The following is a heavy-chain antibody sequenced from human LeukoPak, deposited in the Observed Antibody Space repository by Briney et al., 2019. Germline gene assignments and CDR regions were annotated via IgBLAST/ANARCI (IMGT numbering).Heavy chain of an antibody. Sequence: SETLSLTCAVSGGSISSGGYSWSWIRQPPGKGLEWIGYIYHSGSTYYNPSLKSRVTISVDRSKNQFSLKLSSVTAADTAVYYCARLVLLWFGELLMDYGMDVWGQGTTVTVSS. V-gene: IGHV4-30-2*01. D-gene: IGHD3-10*01. J-gene: IGHJ6*02. CDR1: GGSISSGGYS. CDR2: IYHSGST. CDR3: ARLVLLWFGELLMDYGMDV.